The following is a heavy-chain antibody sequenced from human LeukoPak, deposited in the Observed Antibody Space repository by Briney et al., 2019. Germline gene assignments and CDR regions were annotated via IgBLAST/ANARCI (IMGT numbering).Heavy chain of an antibody. J-gene: IGHJ4*02. D-gene: IGHD5-18*01. CDR1: GFTFSSYS. V-gene: IGHV3-21*04. Sequence: GGSLRLSCAASGFTFSSYSMNWVRQAPGKGLEWVSSISSSSSYIYYADSVKGRFTISRDNAKNSLYLQMNSLRAEDTALYYCARGLYSYGPNPSLYYFDYWGQETLVTVSS. CDR2: ISSSSSYI. CDR3: ARGLYSYGPNPSLYYFDY.